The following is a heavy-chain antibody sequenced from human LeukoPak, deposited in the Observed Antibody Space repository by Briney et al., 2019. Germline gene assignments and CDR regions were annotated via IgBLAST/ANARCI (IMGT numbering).Heavy chain of an antibody. V-gene: IGHV3-23*01. D-gene: IGHD5-18*01. CDR2: INGNGAST. CDR1: GFTFNTHA. CDR3: AEDQGYSYYYLDY. Sequence: GGSLRLSCAASGFTFNTHAMSWVRQAPGKGLEWVSGINGNGASTYYSDSVKGRFTISRDSSKNTLYLQMSSLRAEDTAVYYCAEDQGYSYYYLDYWGQGTLVTVSS. J-gene: IGHJ4*02.